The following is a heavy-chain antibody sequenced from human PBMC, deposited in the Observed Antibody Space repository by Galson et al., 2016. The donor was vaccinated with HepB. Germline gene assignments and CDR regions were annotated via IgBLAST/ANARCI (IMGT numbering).Heavy chain of an antibody. CDR1: GFSFSSYA. Sequence: SLRLSCAASGFSFSSYAMSWVRQAPGKGLEWVSFISNTGGRTYYADSVKGRFTISRDNSKNTLHLQMNSLRAEDTAVYYCAKADAYCGGDCYTLFDYWGQGTLVTVSS. J-gene: IGHJ4*02. D-gene: IGHD2-21*02. V-gene: IGHV3-23*01. CDR2: ISNTGGRT. CDR3: AKADAYCGGDCYTLFDY.